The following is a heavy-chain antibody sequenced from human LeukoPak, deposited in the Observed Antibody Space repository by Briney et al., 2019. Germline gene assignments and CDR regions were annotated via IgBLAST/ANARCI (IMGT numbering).Heavy chain of an antibody. CDR2: INHSGST. V-gene: IGHV4-34*01. J-gene: IGHJ4*02. D-gene: IGHD6-13*01. CDR3: ARTAAGKDHDF. CDR1: GGSFRGYY. Sequence: PSETLSLTCAVYGGSFRGYYWSWIRPPPGKGLEWIGEINHSGSTNYNPSLKSRVTISVDTSKNQFSLNLSSVTAADTAVYYCARTAAGKDHDFWGQGTLVTVSS.